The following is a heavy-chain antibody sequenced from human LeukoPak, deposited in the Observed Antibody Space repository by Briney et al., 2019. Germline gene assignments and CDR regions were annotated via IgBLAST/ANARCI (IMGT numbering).Heavy chain of an antibody. Sequence: ASVKVSCKASGYTFTSYDINWVRQATGQGLEWMGWMNPNSGNTGYAQKFQGRVTMTRSTSISTAYMELSSLRSEDTAVYYCARIRYCSGGSCYRIDAFDIWGQGTMVTVSS. J-gene: IGHJ3*02. CDR3: ARIRYCSGGSCYRIDAFDI. D-gene: IGHD2-15*01. CDR1: GYTFTSYD. V-gene: IGHV1-8*01. CDR2: MNPNSGNT.